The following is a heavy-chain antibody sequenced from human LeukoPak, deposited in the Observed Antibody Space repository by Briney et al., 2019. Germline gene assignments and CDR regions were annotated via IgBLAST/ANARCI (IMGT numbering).Heavy chain of an antibody. D-gene: IGHD3-22*01. CDR1: GGSISSYY. V-gene: IGHV4-59*01. CDR2: IYYSGST. Sequence: SETLSLTCTVSGGSISSYYWSWIRQPPGKGLEWIGYIYYSGSTNYNPSLKSRVTISVDTSKNQFSLKLSSVTAADTAVYYCARAYSSGYDYPHAYYYYMDVWGKGTTVTVSS. J-gene: IGHJ6*03. CDR3: ARAYSSGYDYPHAYYYYMDV.